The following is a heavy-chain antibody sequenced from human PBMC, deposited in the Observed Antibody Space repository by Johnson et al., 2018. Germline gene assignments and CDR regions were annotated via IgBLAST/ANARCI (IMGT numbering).Heavy chain of an antibody. V-gene: IGHV1-8*01. CDR2: MNPNSGNT. CDR1: GYTFTSYD. D-gene: IGHD2-21*01. J-gene: IGHJ2*01. CDR3: AREQLGDSQPYWYFDL. Sequence: QVQLVQSGAEVKKPGASVKVSCKASGYTFTSYDINWVRQATGQGLEWMGWMNPNSGNTGYAQKFQGRVTMTRNTSISTAYMELSSLGSEDTAVYYWAREQLGDSQPYWYFDLWGRGTLVTVSS.